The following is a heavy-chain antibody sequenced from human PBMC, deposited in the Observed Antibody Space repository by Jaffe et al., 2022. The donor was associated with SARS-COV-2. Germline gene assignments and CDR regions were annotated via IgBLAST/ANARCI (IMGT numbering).Heavy chain of an antibody. CDR3: ARTRYGSGDSNWFDP. V-gene: IGHV3-48*02. J-gene: IGHJ5*02. Sequence: EVQLVESGGGLVQPGGSLRLSCAASGFTFSSYSMNWVRQAPGKGLEWVSYISSSGSTIYYADSVKGRFTISRDNAKNSLYLQMNSLRDEDTAVYYCARTRYGSGDSNWFDPWGQGTLVTVSS. CDR1: GFTFSSYS. D-gene: IGHD3-10*01. CDR2: ISSSGSTI.